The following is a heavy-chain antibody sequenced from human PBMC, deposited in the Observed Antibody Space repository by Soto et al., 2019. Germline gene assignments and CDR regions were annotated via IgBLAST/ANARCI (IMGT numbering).Heavy chain of an antibody. Sequence: GASVKVSCKASGYTFTGYYMHWVRQAPGQGLEWMGWINPNSGGTNYAQKLQGRVTMTRDTSISTAYMELSRLRSDDTAVYYCARGLGEFTYYFDYWGQGTLVTVSS. CDR3: ARGLGEFTYYFDY. J-gene: IGHJ4*02. CDR1: GYTFTGYY. CDR2: INPNSGGT. V-gene: IGHV1-2*02. D-gene: IGHD3-10*01.